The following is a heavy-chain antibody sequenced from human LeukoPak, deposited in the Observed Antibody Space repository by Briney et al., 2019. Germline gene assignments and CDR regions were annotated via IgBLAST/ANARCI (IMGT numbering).Heavy chain of an antibody. CDR2: ISGSDGRT. V-gene: IGHV3-23*01. CDR3: AKDPRPFDAFDI. CDR1: GFTFSNYA. Sequence: PGGSLRLSCAASGFTFSNYAMSWVRQAPGKGLEWVSAISGSDGRTYYADPVKGRFTISRDNSKNTLYLQMSSLRAEDTAVYYCAKDPRPFDAFDIWGQGTMVTVSS. J-gene: IGHJ3*02.